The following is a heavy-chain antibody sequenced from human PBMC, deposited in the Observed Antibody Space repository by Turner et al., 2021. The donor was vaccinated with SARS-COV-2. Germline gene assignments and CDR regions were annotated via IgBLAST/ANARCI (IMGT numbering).Heavy chain of an antibody. CDR3: ARLDYDSSGYYSSGFDY. J-gene: IGHJ4*02. D-gene: IGHD3-22*01. CDR2: IYYSGST. Sequence: QLQLQESGPGLVKPSDTLSLTCPVSGGSISSSSYYWGWIRQPPGKGLEWIGSIYYSGSTYYNPSLKSRVTISVDTSKNQFYLKLSSVTAADTAVYYCARLDYDSSGYYSSGFDYWGQGTLVTVSS. CDR1: GGSISSSSYY. V-gene: IGHV4-39*01.